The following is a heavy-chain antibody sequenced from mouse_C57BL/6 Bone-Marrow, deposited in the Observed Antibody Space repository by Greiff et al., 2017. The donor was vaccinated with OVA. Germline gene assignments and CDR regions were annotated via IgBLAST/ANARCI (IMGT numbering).Heavy chain of an antibody. CDR2: IDPSDSYT. CDR3: ARGGTTVVADY. J-gene: IGHJ2*01. Sequence: QVQLQQPGAELVKPGASVKLSCKASGYTFTSYWMQWVKQRPGQGLEWIGEIDPSDSYTNYNQKFKGKATLTVDTSSSTAYMQLSSLTSEDSAVYYRARGGTTVVADYWGQGTTVTVSS. V-gene: IGHV1-50*01. D-gene: IGHD1-1*01. CDR1: GYTFTSYW.